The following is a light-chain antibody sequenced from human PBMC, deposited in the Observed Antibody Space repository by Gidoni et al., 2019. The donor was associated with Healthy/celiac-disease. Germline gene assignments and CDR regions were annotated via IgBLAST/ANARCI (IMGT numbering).Light chain of an antibody. J-gene: IGLJ3*02. CDR3: QSYDSSLSGWV. V-gene: IGLV1-40*01. Sequence: QSVLTQPPTVSGAPGQRVTISCTASSSNIGAGYDVHWYQQLPGTAPNLLIYGNSNRPSGVPDRFSGSKSGTSASLAITGLQAEDEADYYCQSYDSSLSGWVFGGGTKLTVL. CDR2: GNS. CDR1: SSNIGAGYD.